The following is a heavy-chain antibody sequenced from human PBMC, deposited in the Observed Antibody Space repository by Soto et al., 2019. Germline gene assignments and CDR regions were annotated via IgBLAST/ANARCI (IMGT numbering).Heavy chain of an antibody. V-gene: IGHV1-3*01. CDR3: ARVSYGSGSYGYYYGIDV. CDR1: GYTFTSYA. Sequence: QVQLVQSGADVKKPGASVKVSCKASGYTFTSYAMHWVRQAPGQRLEWMGWINAGNGNTKYSQKFQGRVTITRDTSASRAYMELSSLRSEDTAVYYCARVSYGSGSYGYYYGIDVWGQGTTVTVSS. CDR2: INAGNGNT. D-gene: IGHD3-10*01. J-gene: IGHJ6*02.